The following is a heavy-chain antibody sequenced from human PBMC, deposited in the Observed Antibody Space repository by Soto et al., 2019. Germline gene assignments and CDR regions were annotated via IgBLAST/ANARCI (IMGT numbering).Heavy chain of an antibody. J-gene: IGHJ4*02. Sequence: SETLSLTRAVSCGSISSGGYTLRWIRKPPGKGLEWIGYINHSRCTYYNPSRKSRVTISVDRSKNQFSLKVSSVTAADTAMYYCDRVGRHYLDYWAQGTLVTVSS. CDR3: DRVGRHYLDY. CDR1: CGSISSGGYT. V-gene: IGHV4-30-2*01. CDR2: INHSRCT.